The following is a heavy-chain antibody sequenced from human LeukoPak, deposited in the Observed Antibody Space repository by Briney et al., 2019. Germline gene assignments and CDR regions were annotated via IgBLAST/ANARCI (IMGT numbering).Heavy chain of an antibody. CDR2: INPNSGVT. Sequence: GASVKVSCKASGYTFTGYYMHWVRQAPGQGLEWMGWINPNSGVTSYAQKFQGRVSMTRDTSISTVYLEVNWLTSDDTAVYFCARERSTGFIDYWAQGTLVTVSS. J-gene: IGHJ4*02. D-gene: IGHD1-1*01. CDR1: GYTFTGYY. CDR3: ARERSTGFIDY. V-gene: IGHV1-2*02.